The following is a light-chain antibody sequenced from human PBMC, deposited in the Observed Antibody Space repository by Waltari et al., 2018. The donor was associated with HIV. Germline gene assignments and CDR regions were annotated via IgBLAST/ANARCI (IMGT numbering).Light chain of an antibody. CDR1: SSDVGGYNY. Sequence: QSALTQPRSVSGSPGQSVTISCTGTSSDVGGYNYVSWYQQHPGKAPKLMIYDVSKRPSGVPDRFPGSKSGNTASLTISGLQAEDEADYYCCSYAGSYTSWVFGGGTKLTVL. CDR3: CSYAGSYTSWV. J-gene: IGLJ3*02. CDR2: DVS. V-gene: IGLV2-11*01.